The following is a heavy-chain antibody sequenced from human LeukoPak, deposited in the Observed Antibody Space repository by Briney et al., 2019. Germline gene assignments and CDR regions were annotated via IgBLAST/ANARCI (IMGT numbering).Heavy chain of an antibody. J-gene: IGHJ3*02. CDR2: IYYSGST. CDR1: GGSIRSSYYY. Sequence: PSETLSLTCTASGGSIRSSYYYWGWIRQPPGKGLEWIGYIYYSGSTYYNPSLKSRVTISVDTSKNQFSLKLSSVTAADTAVYYCARDPLDYGDYPYALDIWGQGTMVTVSS. CDR3: ARDPLDYGDYPYALDI. V-gene: IGHV4-30-4*08. D-gene: IGHD4-17*01.